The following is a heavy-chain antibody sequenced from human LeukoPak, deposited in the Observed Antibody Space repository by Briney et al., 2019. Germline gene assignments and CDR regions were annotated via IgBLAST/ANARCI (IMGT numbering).Heavy chain of an antibody. CDR2: ISYDGSDE. CDR1: GFTFSAYA. J-gene: IGHJ4*02. Sequence: GGSLRLSCAASGFTFSAYAMHWVRQAPGRGLEWVAFISYDGSDEYYADSVKGRFTISRDNSKDTLFLETNSLRPEDTAIYYCARVPSLFGYWGQGTLVTVSS. V-gene: IGHV3-30-3*01. CDR3: ARVPSLFGY. D-gene: IGHD3-16*01.